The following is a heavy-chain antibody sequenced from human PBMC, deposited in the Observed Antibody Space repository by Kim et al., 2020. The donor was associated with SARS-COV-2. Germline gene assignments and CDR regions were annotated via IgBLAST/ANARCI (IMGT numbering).Heavy chain of an antibody. CDR2: ISLRAGST. D-gene: IGHD3-16*01. V-gene: IGHV3-23*01. J-gene: IGHJ4*02. CDR3: AAYLSGDYAPPYDF. Sequence: GGSLRLSCVVSGFNFINYVIGWVRQAPGKGLEWVSSISLRAGSTFYADPVKGRFTISRDISKRTVTLEMTSLIAEDMALYYCAAYLSGDYAPPYDFWGQGTPVTVSS. CDR1: GFNFINYV.